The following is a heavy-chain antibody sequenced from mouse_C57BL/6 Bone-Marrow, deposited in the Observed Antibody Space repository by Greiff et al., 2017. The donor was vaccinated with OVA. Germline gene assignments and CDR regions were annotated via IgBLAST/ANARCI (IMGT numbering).Heavy chain of an antibody. CDR3: AREYYGNLFAY. Sequence: EVQRVESGGGLVKPGGSLKLSCAASGFTFSDYGMHWVRQAPEKGLEWVAYISSGSSTIYYADTVKGRFTISRDNAKNTLFLQMTSLRSEDTAMYYCAREYYGNLFAYWGQGTLVTVSA. D-gene: IGHD2-1*01. CDR2: ISSGSSTI. J-gene: IGHJ3*01. CDR1: GFTFSDYG. V-gene: IGHV5-17*01.